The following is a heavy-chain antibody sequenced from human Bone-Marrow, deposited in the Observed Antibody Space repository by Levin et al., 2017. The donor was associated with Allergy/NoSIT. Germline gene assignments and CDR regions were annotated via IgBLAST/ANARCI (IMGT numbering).Heavy chain of an antibody. CDR1: GFTFSNAW. Sequence: GGSLRLSCAASGFTFSNAWMSWVRQAPGKGLEWVGRIKSKTDGGTTDYAAPVKGRFTISRDDSKNTLYLQMNSLKTEDTAVYYCTTEDIVVVVAATPGWFDPWGQGTLVTVSS. V-gene: IGHV3-15*01. CDR3: TTEDIVVVVAATPGWFDP. D-gene: IGHD2-15*01. J-gene: IGHJ5*02. CDR2: IKSKTDGGTT.